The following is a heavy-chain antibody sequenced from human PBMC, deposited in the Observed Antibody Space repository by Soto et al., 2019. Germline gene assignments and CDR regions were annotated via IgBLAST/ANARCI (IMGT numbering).Heavy chain of an antibody. V-gene: IGHV4-61*08. D-gene: IGHD1-26*01. Sequence: PETLSLTCTVSGGSLSSGDYYWSWIRQHPGKGLEWIGYIYYSGSTNYNPSLKSRVTISVDTSKNQFSLKLSSVTAADTAVYYCARRYGGNFDYWGQGTLVTVSS. J-gene: IGHJ4*02. CDR3: ARRYGGNFDY. CDR2: IYYSGST. CDR1: GGSLSSGDYY.